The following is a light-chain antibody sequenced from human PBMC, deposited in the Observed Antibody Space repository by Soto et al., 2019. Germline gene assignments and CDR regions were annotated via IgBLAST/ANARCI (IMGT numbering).Light chain of an antibody. V-gene: IGKV3-11*01. CDR3: VQRNDWPWT. CDR1: QSVSTY. Sequence: EIALTQSPAILSLSPGERATLSCRASQSVSTYLAWYQQKPGQAPRLLIYDTFNRATGIPARFSGSGSGTDFTLTISSLEPGDLAVYYCVQRNDWPWTSGQGTKVEI. CDR2: DTF. J-gene: IGKJ1*01.